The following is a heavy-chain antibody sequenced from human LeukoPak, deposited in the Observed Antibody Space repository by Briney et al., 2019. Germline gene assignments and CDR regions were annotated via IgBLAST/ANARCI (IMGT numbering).Heavy chain of an antibody. D-gene: IGHD3-16*02. J-gene: IGHJ4*02. CDR2: ISYDGSNK. V-gene: IGHV3-30*18. Sequence: GGSLRLSCAASGFTFSSYGMHWVRQAPGKGLEWVAVISYDGSNKYYADSVKGRSTISRDNSKNTLYLQMNSLRAEDTAVYYCAKDSVVLLSLGELSLNGAYFDYWGQGTLVTVSS. CDR1: GFTFSSYG. CDR3: AKDSVVLLSLGELSLNGAYFDY.